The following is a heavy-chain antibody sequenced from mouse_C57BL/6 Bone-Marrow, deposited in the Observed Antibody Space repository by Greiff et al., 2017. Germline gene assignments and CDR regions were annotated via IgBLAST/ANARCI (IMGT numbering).Heavy chain of an antibody. CDR2: IRPNSGST. J-gene: IGHJ2*01. Sequence: VLLLQPGAELVKPGASVKLSCKASGFTFTSYWMHWVQQRPGQGLEWIGMIRPNSGSTNYTEKFKSKATLTVDKSSSTAYMQLSSLTSEDSAVYYCARYPPDYFDYWGQGTTLTVSS. CDR1: GFTFTSYW. V-gene: IGHV1-64*01. CDR3: ARYPPDYFDY.